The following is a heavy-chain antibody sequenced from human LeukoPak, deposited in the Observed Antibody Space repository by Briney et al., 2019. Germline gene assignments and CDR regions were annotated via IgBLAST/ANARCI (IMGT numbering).Heavy chain of an antibody. J-gene: IGHJ4*02. V-gene: IGHV4-39*01. D-gene: IGHD3-22*01. CDR2: IYYSGST. Sequence: SETLSLTCTVSGGSISSSSYYWGWIRQPPGKGLEWIGSIYYSGSTYYNPSLKSRVTISVDTSKNQFSLKLSSVTAADTAVYYCAIQYYFDSMVDYWGQGALVTVSS. CDR1: GGSISSSSYY. CDR3: AIQYYFDSMVDY.